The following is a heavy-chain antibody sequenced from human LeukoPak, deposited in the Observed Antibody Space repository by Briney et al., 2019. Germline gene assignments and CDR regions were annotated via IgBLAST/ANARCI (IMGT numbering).Heavy chain of an antibody. V-gene: IGHV5-51*01. J-gene: IGHJ4*02. CDR1: GYSFTSYW. CDR2: IYPGDSDT. Sequence: GDSLKISCKGSGYSFTSYWIGWVRQMPGKGLEWMGIIYPGDSDTRYSPSFQGQVTISADKSISTAYLQWSSLKASDTAMYYCASSYYDSSGYYSDFDYWGQGTLVTVSS. D-gene: IGHD3-22*01. CDR3: ASSYYDSSGYYSDFDY.